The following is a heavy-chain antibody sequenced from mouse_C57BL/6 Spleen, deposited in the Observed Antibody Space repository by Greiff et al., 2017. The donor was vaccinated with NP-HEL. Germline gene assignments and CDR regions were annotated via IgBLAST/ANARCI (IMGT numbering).Heavy chain of an antibody. V-gene: IGHV5-4*01. CDR1: GFTFSSYA. D-gene: IGHD2-2*01. Sequence: EVHLVESGGGLVKPGGSLKLSCAASGFTFSSYAMSWVRQTPEKRLEWVATISDGGSYTYYPDNVKGRFTISRDNAKNNLYLQMSHLKSEDTAMYYCARGGYDWFAYWGQGTLVTVSA. CDR2: ISDGGSYT. CDR3: ARGGYDWFAY. J-gene: IGHJ3*01.